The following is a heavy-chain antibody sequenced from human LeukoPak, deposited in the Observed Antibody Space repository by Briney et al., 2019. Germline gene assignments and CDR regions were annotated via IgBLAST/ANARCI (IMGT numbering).Heavy chain of an antibody. Sequence: PSETLSLTCIVSGGSISSYYWSWIRQPPGKGLEWIGYIYYSGSTNYNPSLKSRVTISVDTSKNQFSLKLSSVTAADTAVYYCARDERNDILTGSGFDPWGQGTLVSVSS. D-gene: IGHD3-9*01. CDR1: GGSISSYY. V-gene: IGHV4-59*01. CDR2: IYYSGST. J-gene: IGHJ5*02. CDR3: ARDERNDILTGSGFDP.